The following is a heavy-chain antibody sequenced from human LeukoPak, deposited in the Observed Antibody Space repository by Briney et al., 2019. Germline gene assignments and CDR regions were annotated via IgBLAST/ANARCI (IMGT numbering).Heavy chain of an antibody. CDR3: ARAGAIVATYFDY. CDR2: IIPIFGTA. D-gene: IGHD5-12*01. CDR1: GGTFSSYA. V-gene: IGHV1-69*05. J-gene: IGHJ4*02. Sequence: GASVKVSCKASGGTFSSYAISWVRQAPGQGLEWMGGIIPIFGTANYAQKFQGRVTITTDESTSTGYMELSSLRSEDTAVYYGARAGAIVATYFDYWGQGTLVTVSS.